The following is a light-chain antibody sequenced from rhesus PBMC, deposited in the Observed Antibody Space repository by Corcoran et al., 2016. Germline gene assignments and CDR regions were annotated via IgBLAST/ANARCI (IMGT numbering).Light chain of an antibody. Sequence: ETVVTQSPATLSLSPGERATLSCRASQSVGSYLAWYQQKPGQAPRLLIYGASSRATGIPDRFSGSWAVTDFTLTSSSLEPEDGGVYYCQQSSNLFTFGGGTKVEIK. J-gene: IGKJ4*01. V-gene: IGKV3-24*04. CDR1: QSVGSY. CDR3: QQSSNLFT. CDR2: GAS.